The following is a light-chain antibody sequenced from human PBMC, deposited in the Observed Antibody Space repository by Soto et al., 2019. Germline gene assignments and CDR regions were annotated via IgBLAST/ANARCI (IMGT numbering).Light chain of an antibody. CDR2: EVS. CDR1: SSDVGGYNY. J-gene: IGLJ2*01. Sequence: QSVLTQPASVSGSPGQSITISCTGTSSDVGGYNYVSWYQQHPGKAPKLMIYEVSNRPSGVSNRFSGSKSGNTASLTISGLQAEDGADYYCSSYTSSSTLEFGGGTKVTVL. CDR3: SSYTSSSTLE. V-gene: IGLV2-14*01.